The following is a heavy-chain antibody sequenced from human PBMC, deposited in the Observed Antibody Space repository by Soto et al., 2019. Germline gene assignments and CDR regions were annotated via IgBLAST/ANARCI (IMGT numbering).Heavy chain of an antibody. CDR3: AKVTSDHLGGDGYCSSTSCYENDY. CDR1: GFTFSSYA. V-gene: IGHV3-23*01. J-gene: IGHJ4*02. Sequence: EVQLLESGGGLVQPGGSLRLSCAASGFTFSSYAMSWVRQAPGKGLEWVSAISGSGGSTYYADSVKGRFTISRDNSKNTLYLQMNSLRAEDTAVYYCAKVTSDHLGGDGYCSSTSCYENDYWGQGNLVTVSS. CDR2: ISGSGGST. D-gene: IGHD2-2*03.